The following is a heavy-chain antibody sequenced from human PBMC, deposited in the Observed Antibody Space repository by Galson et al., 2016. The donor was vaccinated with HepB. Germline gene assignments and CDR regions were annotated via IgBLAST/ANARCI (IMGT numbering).Heavy chain of an antibody. CDR1: GISFNSYS. D-gene: IGHD5-12*01. CDR3: AKGRGAGYSGCEWNFDY. CDR2: ISSAGRDN. Sequence: SLRLSCAVSGISFNSYSMHWVRQAPGKGLEWVAIISSAGRDNYYSDSVEGRFTISRDDSKNTLYLQMNSLTAEDTAVYYCAKGRGAGYSGCEWNFDYWGQGSLVTVSS. V-gene: IGHV3-30*18. J-gene: IGHJ4*02.